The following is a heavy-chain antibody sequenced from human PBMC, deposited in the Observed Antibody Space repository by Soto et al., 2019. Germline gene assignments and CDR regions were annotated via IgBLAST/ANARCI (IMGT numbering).Heavy chain of an antibody. CDR1: GFKFDDYF. CDR2: IYPDGSGT. Sequence: GGSLRLSCAASGFKFDDYFMHWVRQAPGKGLEWVSIIYPDGSGTYTADSVKGRFTISRDNSQNSLFLQMNSLRTEDTALYYCAKDAGGSIDYWGQGTLVTVSS. V-gene: IGHV3-43*01. CDR3: AKDAGGSIDY. D-gene: IGHD1-26*01. J-gene: IGHJ4*02.